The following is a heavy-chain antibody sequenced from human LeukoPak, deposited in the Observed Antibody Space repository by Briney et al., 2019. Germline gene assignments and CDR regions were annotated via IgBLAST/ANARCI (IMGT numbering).Heavy chain of an antibody. CDR1: GYTFTGYY. CDR3: ARLSLWSGYYLFDP. V-gene: IGHV1-2*02. Sequence: ASVKVSCKASGYTFTGYYMHWVRQASGQGLEWMGWINPNSGGTNYAQKFQGRVTMTRDTSISTAYMELSRLRSDDTAVYYCARLSLWSGYYLFDPWGQGTLVTVSS. D-gene: IGHD3-3*01. CDR2: INPNSGGT. J-gene: IGHJ5*02.